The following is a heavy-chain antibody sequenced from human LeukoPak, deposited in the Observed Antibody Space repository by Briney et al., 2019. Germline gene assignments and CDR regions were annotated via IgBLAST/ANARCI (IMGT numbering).Heavy chain of an antibody. Sequence: NTGGSLRLSCAASGFTFSTYSMNWVRQAPGKGLEWVSSICSSSSYIYYADSVMGRFTISRDNAKNSLYLQMNSLRAEDTAVYYCARDRTAVKVLDYWGQGTLVTVSS. V-gene: IGHV3-21*01. D-gene: IGHD4-11*01. CDR1: GFTFSTYS. J-gene: IGHJ4*02. CDR2: ICSSSSYI. CDR3: ARDRTAVKVLDY.